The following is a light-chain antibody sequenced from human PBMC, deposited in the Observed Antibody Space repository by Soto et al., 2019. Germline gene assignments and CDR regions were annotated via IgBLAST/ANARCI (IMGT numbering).Light chain of an antibody. V-gene: IGKV1-27*01. CDR3: QQYGSSGT. Sequence: DIQMTQSPSSLSASVGDRVTITCRASQGISNYLAWYQQKPGKVPKLLIYAASTLQSGVPSRFSGSGSGTDFTLTISSLQPEDVATYYCQQYGSSGTFGQGTKVEIK. CDR1: QGISNY. J-gene: IGKJ1*01. CDR2: AAS.